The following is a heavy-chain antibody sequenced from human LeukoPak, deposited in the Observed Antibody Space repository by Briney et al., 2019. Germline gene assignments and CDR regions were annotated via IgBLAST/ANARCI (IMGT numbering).Heavy chain of an antibody. J-gene: IGHJ4*02. Sequence: GESLKISCKGSGYTFPSYWIGWVRQMPGKGLEWMGIIHPDDSDTRYSPSFQGQVTISADKSISPAYLQWSSLKDSDTAMYYCARRYSSGRNCYYFDYWGQGTLVTVSS. CDR1: GYTFPSYW. D-gene: IGHD2-15*01. CDR2: IHPDDSDT. CDR3: ARRYSSGRNCYYFDY. V-gene: IGHV5-51*01.